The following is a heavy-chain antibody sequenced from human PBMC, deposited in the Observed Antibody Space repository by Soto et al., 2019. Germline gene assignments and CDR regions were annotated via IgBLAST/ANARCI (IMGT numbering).Heavy chain of an antibody. Sequence: GGSLRLSCAASGFTFSSYSMNWVRQAPGKGLEWVSYISSSSSTIYYADSVKGRFTISRDNAKNSLYLQMNSLRAEDTAVYYCARARLGDYGDEPNYMDVWGKGTTVTVSS. CDR2: ISSSSSTI. CDR3: ARARLGDYGDEPNYMDV. V-gene: IGHV3-48*01. D-gene: IGHD4-17*01. CDR1: GFTFSSYS. J-gene: IGHJ6*03.